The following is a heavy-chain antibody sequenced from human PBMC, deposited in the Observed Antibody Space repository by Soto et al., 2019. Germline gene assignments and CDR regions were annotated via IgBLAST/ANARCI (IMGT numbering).Heavy chain of an antibody. D-gene: IGHD1-20*01. CDR3: ARESSGDHNHNWFDP. Sequence: QVQLQESGPGLVKPSETLSLTCTVSGGSISPYYWSWVRQPPGKGLEWIGFIWFSGSTTYNPSLKSRVTMSVDTSKNQLSLELNSVTAADTAVYYCARESSGDHNHNWFDPWGQGTLVTVSA. J-gene: IGHJ5*02. V-gene: IGHV4-59*01. CDR2: IWFSGST. CDR1: GGSISPYY.